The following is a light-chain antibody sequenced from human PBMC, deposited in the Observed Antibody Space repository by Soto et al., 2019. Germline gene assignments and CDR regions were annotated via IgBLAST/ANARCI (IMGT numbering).Light chain of an antibody. CDR1: QSVSSSY. CDR3: QQYGSSPPWT. J-gene: IGKJ1*01. V-gene: IGKV3-20*01. CDR2: LAS. Sequence: EIVLKQSPCTLSLSPGERATLSCRASQSVSSSYLAWYQQKPGQAPRLLIYLASSRATGIPDRFSGSGSGTDFTLTISRLEPEDFAVYYCQQYGSSPPWTFGQGTKVDIK.